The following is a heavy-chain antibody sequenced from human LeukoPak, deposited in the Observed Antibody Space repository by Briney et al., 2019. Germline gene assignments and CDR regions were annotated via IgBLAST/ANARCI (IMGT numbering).Heavy chain of an antibody. CDR1: GYSFSELS. CDR2: SHPEEDKI. D-gene: IGHD1-26*01. J-gene: IGHJ5*02. CDR3: AIFGGNPLNWFSP. Sequence: ASVKVSCKVSGYSFSELSIHWVRQAPGKGLEWMGGSHPEEDKIVHPQKFQGRVTMTEDTSTDTAYMELSSLRSEDTAVYYCAIFGGNPLNWFSPWGQGTLVIVSS. V-gene: IGHV1-24*01.